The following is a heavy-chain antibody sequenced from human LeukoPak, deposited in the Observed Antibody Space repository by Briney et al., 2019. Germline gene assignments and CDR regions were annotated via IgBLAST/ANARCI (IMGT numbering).Heavy chain of an antibody. D-gene: IGHD3-10*01. J-gene: IGHJ5*02. CDR1: GFTFSSYG. V-gene: IGHV3-33*01. CDR3: ARDPLLVRGAITNTPHNWFDT. Sequence: GGSLRLSCAASGFTFSSYGMHWVRQAPGKGLEWVAVIWYDGSNKYYADSVKGRFTISRDNSKNTLYLQMNSLRAEDTAVYYCARDPLLVRGAITNTPHNWFDTWGQGTLVTVSS. CDR2: IWYDGSNK.